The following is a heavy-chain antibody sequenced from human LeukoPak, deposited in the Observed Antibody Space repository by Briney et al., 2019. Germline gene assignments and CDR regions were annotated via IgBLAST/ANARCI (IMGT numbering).Heavy chain of an antibody. V-gene: IGHV3-21*01. J-gene: IGHJ4*02. CDR3: ASRDTIFGVVLSY. CDR1: GFTFSSYS. D-gene: IGHD3-3*01. Sequence: PGGSLRLSCAASGFTFSSYSMNWVRQAPGKGLEWVSSISSSSSYIYYADSVKGRFTISRDNAKNSLYLQMNGLRAEDTAVYYCASRDTIFGVVLSYWGQGTLVTVSS. CDR2: ISSSSSYI.